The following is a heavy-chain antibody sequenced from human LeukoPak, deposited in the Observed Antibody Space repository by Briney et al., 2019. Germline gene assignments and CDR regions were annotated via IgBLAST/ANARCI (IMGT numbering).Heavy chain of an antibody. D-gene: IGHD1/OR15-1a*01. CDR2: ISSSSSYI. CDR3: AKDSPSRTATTEVPVDY. V-gene: IGHV3-21*01. J-gene: IGHJ4*02. CDR1: GFRFSDYT. Sequence: NPGGSLRLSCAASGFRFSDYTMNWVRQAPGKRLEWVSSISSSSSYIYFANSVRGRFTISRDNAKNSLYLQMNRLRAEDTAVYYCAKDSPSRTATTEVPVDYWGQGTLVTVSS.